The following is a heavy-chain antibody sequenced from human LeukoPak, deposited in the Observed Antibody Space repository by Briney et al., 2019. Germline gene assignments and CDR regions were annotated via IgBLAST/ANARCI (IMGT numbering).Heavy chain of an antibody. CDR2: IDPNSGGT. J-gene: IGHJ4*02. D-gene: IGHD6-19*01. CDR1: RCTFTGYF. CDR3: ARVLPGVSSGWFVYFDY. Sequence: ASVPVSCKASRCTFTGYFMHWVGQAAGQELEWMGWIDPNSGGTNYAQKLQGRVTMTRDTSISTAYMELSMLRSDNTAVYDCARVLPGVSSGWFVYFDYWGQGTLVTVSS. V-gene: IGHV1-2*02.